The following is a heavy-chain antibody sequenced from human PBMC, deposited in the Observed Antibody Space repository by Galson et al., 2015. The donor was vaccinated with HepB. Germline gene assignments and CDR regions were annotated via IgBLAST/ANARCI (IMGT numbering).Heavy chain of an antibody. Sequence: SLRLSCAASGFTFRSYAMHWVRQAPGKGLEWVAVISYDGSNKDYADSVKGRFTISRDNSKNTLYLQMNSLRAEDTAVYYCAKDPLFRVVPAAISFDYWGQGTLVTVSS. D-gene: IGHD2-2*01. CDR2: ISYDGSNK. J-gene: IGHJ4*02. V-gene: IGHV3-30*18. CDR3: AKDPLFRVVPAAISFDY. CDR1: GFTFRSYA.